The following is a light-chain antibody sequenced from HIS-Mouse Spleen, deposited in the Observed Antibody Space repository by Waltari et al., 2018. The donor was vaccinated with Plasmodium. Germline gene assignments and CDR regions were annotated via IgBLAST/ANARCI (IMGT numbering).Light chain of an antibody. J-gene: IGKJ2*01. CDR2: LVS. V-gene: IGKV2-28*01. CDR1: QSLLHSNGYNY. CDR3: MQALQTPRYT. Sequence: DIAMPQSPITLPVTTGEPASISCRSSQSLLHSNGYNYLDWYLQKPGQSPQLLIYLVSNRASGVPDRFSGSGSGTDFTLKISRVEAEDVGVYYCMQALQTPRYTFGQGTKLEIK.